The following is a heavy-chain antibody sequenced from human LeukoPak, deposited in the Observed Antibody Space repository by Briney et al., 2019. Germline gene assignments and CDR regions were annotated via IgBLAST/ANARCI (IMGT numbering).Heavy chain of an antibody. J-gene: IGHJ4*02. CDR1: GGSISSHY. D-gene: IGHD2-2*01. V-gene: IGHV4-59*11. CDR3: ARTPEVVPAAHYYFDY. Sequence: SETLSLTCTVSGGSISSHYWSWIRQPPGKGLEWIGYIYYSGSTNYNPSLKSRVTISVDTSKNQFSLKLSSVTAADTAVYYCARTPEVVPAAHYYFDYWGQGTLVTVSS. CDR2: IYYSGST.